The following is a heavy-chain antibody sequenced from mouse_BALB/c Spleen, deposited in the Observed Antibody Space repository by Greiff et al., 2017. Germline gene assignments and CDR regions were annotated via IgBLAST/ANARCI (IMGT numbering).Heavy chain of an antibody. Sequence: EVKLMESGAELVRPGALVKLSCKASGFNIKDYYMHWVKQRPEQGLEWIGWIDPENGNTIYDPKFQGKASITADTSSNTAYLQLSSLTSEDTAVYYCAWGYGNSYYFDYWGQGTTLTVSA. V-gene: IGHV14-1*02. CDR1: GFNIKDYY. CDR3: AWGYGNSYYFDY. CDR2: IDPENGNT. D-gene: IGHD2-10*02. J-gene: IGHJ2*01.